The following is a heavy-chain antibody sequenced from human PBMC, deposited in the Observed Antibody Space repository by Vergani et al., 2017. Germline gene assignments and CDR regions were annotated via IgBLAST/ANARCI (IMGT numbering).Heavy chain of an antibody. CDR3: AREPPLAGFFDY. CDR1: GYTFTAYY. V-gene: IGHV1-46*03. D-gene: IGHD6-19*01. Sequence: QVQLVQSGAEVGKPGASVKISCKASGYTFTAYYIHWVRQAPEQGLEWVGVISPDGFSTFDAQKFQGRVTITRDTSTSTVYVEVTSLRSDDTAVYYCAREPPLAGFFDYWGQGTLVTVSS. J-gene: IGHJ4*02. CDR2: ISPDGFST.